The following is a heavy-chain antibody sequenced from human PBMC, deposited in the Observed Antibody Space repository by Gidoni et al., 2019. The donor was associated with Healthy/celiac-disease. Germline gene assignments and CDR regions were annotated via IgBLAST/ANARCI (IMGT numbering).Heavy chain of an antibody. J-gene: IGHJ3*02. Sequence: EVQLVESGVGLIQPGGSLRLSCSASGSTVSSNYMSWVRQAPGKGLEWVSVIYSGGSTYYADSGKGRFTISRDNSKNTLYLQMNSLRAEDKAVYYCARYYYDSSGYYHDAFDIWGQGTMVTVSS. D-gene: IGHD3-22*01. CDR3: ARYYYDSSGYYHDAFDI. CDR1: GSTVSSNY. CDR2: IYSGGST. V-gene: IGHV3-53*01.